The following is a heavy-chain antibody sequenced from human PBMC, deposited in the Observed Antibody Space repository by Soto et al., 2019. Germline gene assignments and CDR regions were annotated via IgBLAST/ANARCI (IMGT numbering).Heavy chain of an antibody. D-gene: IGHD2-2*01. CDR1: GGSISRGGYY. CDR3: ARSYCSSTSCYLFDY. J-gene: IGHJ4*02. CDR2: IYYSGST. Sequence: PSETLSLTCTVSGGSISRGGYYWSWVRQHPGKGLEWIGYIYYSGSTYYNPSLKSRVTISVDTSKNQFSLKLSSVTAADTAVYYCARSYCSSTSCYLFDYWGQGTLVTVSS. V-gene: IGHV4-31*03.